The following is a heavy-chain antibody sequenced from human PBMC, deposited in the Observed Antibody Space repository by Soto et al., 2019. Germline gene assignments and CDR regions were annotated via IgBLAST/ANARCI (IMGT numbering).Heavy chain of an antibody. CDR3: ALRYCSRTTCPPLNSYFYLDV. V-gene: IGHV3-23*01. CDR1: EFTFSNYA. Sequence: GGSLRLSCAASEFTFSNYAMTWVRQAPGKGLEWVSGISGSGGTTFYAGSVKGRFVISRDNSKKTLSLQMNSLRAEDTAVYYCALRYCSRTTCPPLNSYFYLDVWGKGTTVTVSS. D-gene: IGHD2-2*01. J-gene: IGHJ6*04. CDR2: ISGSGGTT.